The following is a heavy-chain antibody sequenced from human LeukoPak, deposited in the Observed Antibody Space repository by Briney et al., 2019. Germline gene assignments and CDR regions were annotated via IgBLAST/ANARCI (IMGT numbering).Heavy chain of an antibody. D-gene: IGHD6-13*01. CDR2: IYYSGST. J-gene: IGHJ4*02. V-gene: IGHV4-59*01. Sequence: PSETLSLTCIVSGGSISSYYWSWIRQPPGKGLEWIGYIYYSGSTNYNPSLKSRVTISVDTSKNQFSLKVTSMTAADTGVYYCTRSFPGIVGAADFWGQGTLVTVSS. CDR1: GGSISSYY. CDR3: TRSFPGIVGAADF.